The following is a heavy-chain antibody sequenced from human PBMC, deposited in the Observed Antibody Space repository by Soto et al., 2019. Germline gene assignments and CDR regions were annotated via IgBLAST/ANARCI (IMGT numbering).Heavy chain of an antibody. CDR2: ISYDGSNK. CDR3: AKEGGWYYYYGMDV. V-gene: IGHV3-30*18. D-gene: IGHD6-19*01. J-gene: IGHJ6*02. Sequence: GGSLRLSCAASGFTFSSYGMHWVRQAPGKGLEWVAVISYDGSNKYYADSVKGRFTISRDNSKNTLYLQMNSLRAEDTAVYYCAKEGGWYYYYGMDVWGQGTTVTVYS. CDR1: GFTFSSYG.